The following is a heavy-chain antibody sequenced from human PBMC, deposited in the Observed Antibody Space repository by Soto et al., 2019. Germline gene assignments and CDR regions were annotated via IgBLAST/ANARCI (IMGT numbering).Heavy chain of an antibody. CDR3: AKDVQYITDGFDV. CDR2: LSRGGGTT. J-gene: IGHJ3*01. CDR1: GFTFSSHG. D-gene: IGHD1-20*01. V-gene: IGHV3-23*01. Sequence: EAQLLESGGDWAQPGGSLRLSCAASGFTFSSHGMSWVRQSPGKGLEWIAGLSRGGGTTYYADSVKGRFTISRDTSKNTLDLRMNSLKVEDTALYYCAKDVQYITDGFDVWGQGTMVTVSS.